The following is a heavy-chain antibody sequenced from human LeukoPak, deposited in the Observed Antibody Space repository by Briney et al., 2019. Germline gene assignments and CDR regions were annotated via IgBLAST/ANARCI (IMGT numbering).Heavy chain of an antibody. Sequence: GGSLRLSCAASGFTFSSYAMSWVRQAPGKGLEWVSAISGSGGSTYYADSVKGRFTISRDNSKNTLYLQMNSLRAEDTAVYYCAKVLLEWLSPPFDAFDIWGQGTMVTVSS. J-gene: IGHJ3*02. CDR2: ISGSGGST. CDR1: GFTFSSYA. CDR3: AKVLLEWLSPPFDAFDI. V-gene: IGHV3-23*01. D-gene: IGHD3-3*01.